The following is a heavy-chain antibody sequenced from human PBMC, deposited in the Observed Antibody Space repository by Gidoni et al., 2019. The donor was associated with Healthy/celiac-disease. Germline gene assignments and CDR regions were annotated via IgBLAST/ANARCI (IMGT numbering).Heavy chain of an antibody. CDR2: IYYSGST. D-gene: IGHD3-10*01. J-gene: IGHJ6*02. CDR3: ARKWQSPAQGFEWPYYYYGMDV. Sequence: QLQLQESGPGLVKPSETLSLTCTVSGGSISSSSYYWGWIRQPPGKGLEWIGSIYYSGSTYYNPSLKSRVTISVDTSKNQFSLKLSSVTAADTAVYYCARKWQSPAQGFEWPYYYYGMDVWGQGTTVTVSS. CDR1: GGSISSSSYY. V-gene: IGHV4-39*07.